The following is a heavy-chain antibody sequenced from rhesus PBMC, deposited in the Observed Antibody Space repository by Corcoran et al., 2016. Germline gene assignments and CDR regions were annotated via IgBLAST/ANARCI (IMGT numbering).Heavy chain of an antibody. CDR1: GGSISGFY. D-gene: IGHD6-43*01. Sequence: QVQLQESGPGLVKPSETLSLTYAVSGGSISGFYWNWIRQPPGKGLEWLGYIGGSRGIPYYTPSLNSRVSISTDTSKSHFSLKLRSVTAADTAMYYCARSQGVAAALDYWGQGVLGTVSS. V-gene: IGHV4-165*02. CDR2: IGGSRGIP. J-gene: IGHJ4*01. CDR3: ARSQGVAAALDY.